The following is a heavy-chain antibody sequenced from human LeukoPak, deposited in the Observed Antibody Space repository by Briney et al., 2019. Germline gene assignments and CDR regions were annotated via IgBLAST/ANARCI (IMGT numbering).Heavy chain of an antibody. CDR3: AKAGSNSWGNFDV. J-gene: IGHJ3*01. Sequence: GGSLRLSCAASGFIFRSYGIHWVRQAPGKELEWVAFIRDDGSTKYYADSVKGRFTISRDNSKSTLYLQMNSLRVEDTAIYYCAKAGSNSWGNFDVWGQGTMVTVSS. V-gene: IGHV3-30*02. CDR2: IRDDGSTK. CDR1: GFIFRSYG. D-gene: IGHD6-13*01.